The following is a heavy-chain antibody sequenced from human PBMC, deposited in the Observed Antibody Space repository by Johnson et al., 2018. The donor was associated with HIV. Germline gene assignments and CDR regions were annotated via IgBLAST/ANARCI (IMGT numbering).Heavy chain of an antibody. D-gene: IGHD7-27*01. CDR2: ISYDGSNK. J-gene: IGHJ3*02. CDR1: GFTFRSYW. CDR3: ASSWGNAFDI. V-gene: IGHV3-30*03. Sequence: QVQLVESGGGLVQPGGSLRLSCAVSGFTFRSYWMTWVRQAPGKGLEWVAVISYDGSNKYYADSVKGRFTISRDNSKNTLYLQMNSLRAEDTAVYYCASSWGNAFDIWGQGTMVTVSS.